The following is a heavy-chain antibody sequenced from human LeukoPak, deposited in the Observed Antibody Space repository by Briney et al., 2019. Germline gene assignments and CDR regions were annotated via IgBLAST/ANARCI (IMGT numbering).Heavy chain of an antibody. J-gene: IGHJ5*02. V-gene: IGHV4-4*07. Sequence: SETLSPTCTVSGGSISSYYWSWIRQPAGTALEWIGRIYTSGTITYNPSLKSRVTMSVDTSKNQFSLKLSSVTAADTAVYYCARAENSFDPWGQGTLVTVSS. CDR1: GGSISSYY. CDR2: IYTSGTI. CDR3: ARAENSFDP.